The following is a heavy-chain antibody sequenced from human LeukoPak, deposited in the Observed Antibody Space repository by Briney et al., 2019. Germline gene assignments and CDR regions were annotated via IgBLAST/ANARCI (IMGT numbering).Heavy chain of an antibody. D-gene: IGHD6-13*01. CDR3: ASRYSSSWYRRGGWTLFDY. CDR2: ISAYNGNT. V-gene: IGHV1-18*01. Sequence: GASVKVSCKASGYTFTSYGISWVRQAPGQGLEWMGWISAYNGNTNYAQKLQGRVTMTTDTSTSTAYMELRSLRSEDTAVYYCASRYSSSWYRRGGWTLFDYWGQGTLVIVSS. CDR1: GYTFTSYG. J-gene: IGHJ4*02.